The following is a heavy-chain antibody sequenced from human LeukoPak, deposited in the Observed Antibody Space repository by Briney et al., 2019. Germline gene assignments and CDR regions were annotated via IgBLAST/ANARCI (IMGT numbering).Heavy chain of an antibody. CDR1: GFTFISYS. J-gene: IGHJ4*02. CDR3: ARRAYGDDSFVY. V-gene: IGHV3-48*02. Sequence: LTGRCLRPSCAASGFTFISYSMNWVRQAPGKGMGWISYITSVSSPIYYAGSVKGRFTISRDNAKNSLYLQMNSLRDADTAVYYCARRAYGDDSFVYWGQGTLVTVSS. D-gene: IGHD4-17*01. CDR2: ITSVSSPI.